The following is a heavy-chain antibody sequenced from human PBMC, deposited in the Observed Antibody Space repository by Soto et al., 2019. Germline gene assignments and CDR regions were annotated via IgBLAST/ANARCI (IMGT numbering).Heavy chain of an antibody. Sequence: QVQLVQSGAEVKRPGASVKFSCKASGYTFTNYYMHWVRQAPGQGLEWMGWIDPNSGATNSAERFHGRVSMTRDTSISAAYLELSSLRSDDTAVYYCARGYGSSPNMELRFGMDVWGQGTTISVSS. V-gene: IGHV1-2*02. CDR3: ARGYGSSPNMELRFGMDV. J-gene: IGHJ6*02. CDR1: GYTFTNYY. D-gene: IGHD5-18*01. CDR2: IDPNSGAT.